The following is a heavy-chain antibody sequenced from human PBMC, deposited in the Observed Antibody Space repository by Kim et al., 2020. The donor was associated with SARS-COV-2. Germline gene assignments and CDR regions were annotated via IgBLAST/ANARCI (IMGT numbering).Heavy chain of an antibody. Sequence: ASVKVSCKASGYTFTGYYMHWVRQAPGQGLEWMGRINPDSGGTNYAQKFQGRVTMTRDTSISTAYMELSRLRSDDTAVYYCASFGRYCSSTSCRYGMDVWGQGTTVTVSS. CDR2: INPDSGGT. CDR1: GYTFTGYY. J-gene: IGHJ6*02. CDR3: ASFGRYCSSTSCRYGMDV. D-gene: IGHD2-2*01. V-gene: IGHV1-2*06.